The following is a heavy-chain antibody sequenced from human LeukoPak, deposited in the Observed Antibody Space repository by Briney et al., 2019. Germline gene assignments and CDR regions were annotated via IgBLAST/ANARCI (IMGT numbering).Heavy chain of an antibody. J-gene: IGHJ4*02. D-gene: IGHD6-25*01. CDR2: INHSGST. V-gene: IGHV4-34*01. CDR1: GGSFNGYY. CDR3: ATRQGSGPLFDY. Sequence: PSETLSLTCAVYGGSFNGYYWSWIRQPPGKGLEWIGEINHSGSTNYNPSLKSRVTISVDTSKNQFSLKLSSVTAADTAVYYCATRQGSGPLFDYWGQGTLVTVSS.